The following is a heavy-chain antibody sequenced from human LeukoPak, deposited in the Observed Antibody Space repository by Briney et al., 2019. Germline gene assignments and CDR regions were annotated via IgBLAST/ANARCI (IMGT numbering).Heavy chain of an antibody. J-gene: IGHJ4*02. D-gene: IGHD2/OR15-2a*01. V-gene: IGHV3-21*01. CDR1: GFTFSSYR. Sequence: GGSLRLSCAASGFTFSSYRMNWVRQAPGKGLEWVSSISSSSSYIYYADSVKGRFTLSRDNARYSLYLQMNSLRAEDTAVYYCARDVEYYYFDYWGQGTLVTVSS. CDR3: ARDVEYYYFDY. CDR2: ISSSSSYI.